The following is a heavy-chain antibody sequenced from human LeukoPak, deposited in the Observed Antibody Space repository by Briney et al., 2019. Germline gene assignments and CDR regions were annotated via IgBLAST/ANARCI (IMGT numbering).Heavy chain of an antibody. CDR2: IYYSGST. J-gene: IGHJ3*02. V-gene: IGHV4-39*01. Sequence: PSETLSLTCTVSGGSISSSSYYWGWIRQPPGKGLEWIGSIYYSGSTYYNPSLKSRVTISVDTSKNQFSLKLSSVTAADTAVYYCARYTDSLDDFDIWGQGTMVTVSS. CDR3: ARYTDSLDDFDI. D-gene: IGHD2-2*02. CDR1: GGSISSSSYY.